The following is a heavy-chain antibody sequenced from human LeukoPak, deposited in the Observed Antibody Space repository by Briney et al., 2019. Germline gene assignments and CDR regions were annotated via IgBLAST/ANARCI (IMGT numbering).Heavy chain of an antibody. CDR3: AREGGFLEWLPPFDP. V-gene: IGHV1-69*13. Sequence: SVKVSCKASGGTFSSYAISWVRQAPGEGLEWMGGIIPIFGTANYAQKFQGRVTITADESTSTAYMELSSLRSEDTAVYYCAREGGFLEWLPPFDPWGQGTLVTVSS. D-gene: IGHD3-3*01. CDR1: GGTFSSYA. J-gene: IGHJ5*02. CDR2: IIPIFGTA.